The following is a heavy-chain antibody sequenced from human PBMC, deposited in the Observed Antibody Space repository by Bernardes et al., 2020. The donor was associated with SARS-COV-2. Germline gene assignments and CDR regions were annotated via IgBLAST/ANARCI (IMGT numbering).Heavy chain of an antibody. J-gene: IGHJ6*02. CDR1: GYTLTELS. CDR2: FDPEDGET. V-gene: IGHV1-24*01. D-gene: IGHD1-26*01. CDR3: ATARVVGAPLGYYYYYGMDV. Sequence: ASVKVSCKVSGYTLTELSMHWVRQAPGKGLEWMGGFDPEDGETIYAQKFQGRVTMTEDTSTDTAYMELSSLRSEDTAVYYCATARVVGAPLGYYYYYGMDVWGQGTTVTVSS.